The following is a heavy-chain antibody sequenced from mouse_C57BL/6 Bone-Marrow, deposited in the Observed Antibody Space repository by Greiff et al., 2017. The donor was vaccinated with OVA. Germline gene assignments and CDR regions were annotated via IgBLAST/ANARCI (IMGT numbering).Heavy chain of an antibody. Sequence: VKQRPGRGLEWIGRIDPNSGGTKYNEKFKSKATLTVDKPSSTAYMQLSSLTSEDSAVYYCARNDDDYDRRDWYFDVWGKGTTVTVSS. V-gene: IGHV1-72*01. D-gene: IGHD2-4*01. CDR3: ARNDDDYDRRDWYFDV. J-gene: IGHJ1*03. CDR2: IDPNSGGT.